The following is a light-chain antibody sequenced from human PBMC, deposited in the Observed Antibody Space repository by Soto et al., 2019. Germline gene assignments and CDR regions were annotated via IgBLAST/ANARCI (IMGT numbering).Light chain of an antibody. Sequence: QSVLTQPASVSGSPGQSITISCTGTSSDVGSYDLVSWYQHHPGKAPKLTIYEANKRPSGVSNRFSGSKSGNTASLTISGLQAEDEADYYCCSYAGSSIFKFGGGTQLTVL. CDR1: SSDVGSYDL. CDR2: EAN. CDR3: CSYAGSSIFK. V-gene: IGLV2-23*02. J-gene: IGLJ2*01.